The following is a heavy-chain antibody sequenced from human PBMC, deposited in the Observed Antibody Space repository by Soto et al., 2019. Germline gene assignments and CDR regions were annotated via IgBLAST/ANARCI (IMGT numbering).Heavy chain of an antibody. Sequence: GGSLRLSCAASGFTVSNAWMSWVRQAPGKGLEWVGRIKSKTDGGTTDYAAPVKGRFTISRDDSKNTLYLQMNSLKTEDTAVYYCTTLTRHGYSGSPDGYWGQGTLVTVSS. J-gene: IGHJ4*02. D-gene: IGHD5-12*01. CDR3: TTLTRHGYSGSPDGY. CDR1: GFTVSNAW. V-gene: IGHV3-15*01. CDR2: IKSKTDGGTT.